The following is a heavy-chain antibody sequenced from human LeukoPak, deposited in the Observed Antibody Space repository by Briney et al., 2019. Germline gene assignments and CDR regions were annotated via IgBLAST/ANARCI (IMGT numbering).Heavy chain of an antibody. J-gene: IGHJ4*02. D-gene: IGHD4-17*01. CDR2: TYYRSKWYK. Sequence: SQTLSLTCAISGDSVSSNSAAWNWIRQSPSRGLEFLGRTYYRSKWYKDYAASVKSRITINPDTSKNQFSLQLNSVTPEDTAVYYCARDRYMDYGYPYLESWGQGTLVTVSS. CDR3: ARDRYMDYGYPYLES. V-gene: IGHV6-1*01. CDR1: GDSVSSNSAA.